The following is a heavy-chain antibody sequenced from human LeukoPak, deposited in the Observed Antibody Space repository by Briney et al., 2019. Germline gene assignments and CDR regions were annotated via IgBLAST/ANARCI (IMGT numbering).Heavy chain of an antibody. CDR3: AGSLGSSDAFDI. V-gene: IGHV3-48*01. Sequence: GGSLRLSCAASGFTFSSYSMNWVRQAPGKGLEWVSYISSSSSTIYYADSVKGRFTISRDNAKNSLYLQMNSLRAGETAVYYCAGSLGSSDAFDIWGQGTMVTVSS. CDR2: ISSSSSTI. D-gene: IGHD6-13*01. CDR1: GFTFSSYS. J-gene: IGHJ3*02.